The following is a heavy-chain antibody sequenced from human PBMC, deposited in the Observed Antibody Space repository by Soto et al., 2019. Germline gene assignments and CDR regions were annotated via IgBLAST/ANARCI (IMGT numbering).Heavy chain of an antibody. J-gene: IGHJ5*02. CDR1: GYTFSTYA. Sequence: ASVKVSCKASGYTFSTYAMHWVRQAPGQRLEWMGWINTDNGNTKYSQKFQGRVTITRDTSATTAYMELSSLRSEDTAVYYCARDPGYCSSTSCHPYKWFDPWGQGTLVTVS. V-gene: IGHV1-3*04. CDR2: INTDNGNT. CDR3: ARDPGYCSSTSCHPYKWFDP. D-gene: IGHD2-2*01.